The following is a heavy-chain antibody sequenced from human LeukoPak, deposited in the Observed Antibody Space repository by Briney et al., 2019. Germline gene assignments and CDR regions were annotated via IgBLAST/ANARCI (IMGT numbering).Heavy chain of an antibody. D-gene: IGHD2-15*01. V-gene: IGHV4-31*03. Sequence: SETLSLTCTVSGGSISSGGYYWSWIRQHPGKGLEWIGYIYYSGSTYYNPSLKSRVTISVDTSKNQFSLKLSSVTAADTAVYYCARAVEVYSFHFDYWGQGTLVTVSS. J-gene: IGHJ4*02. CDR2: IYYSGST. CDR1: GGSISSGGYY. CDR3: ARAVEVYSFHFDY.